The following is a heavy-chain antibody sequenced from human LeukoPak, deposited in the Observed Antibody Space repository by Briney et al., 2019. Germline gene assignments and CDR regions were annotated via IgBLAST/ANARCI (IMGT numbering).Heavy chain of an antibody. V-gene: IGHV3-21*01. D-gene: IGHD6-19*01. CDR1: GFTFSASS. CDR2: ITSTSGHI. Sequence: PGGSLRLSCAASGFTFSASSLNWVRQAPGKGLEWVSSITSTSGHIYYADSVQGRFTISRDNAKNSLFLQMNSLRADDTALYYCARDGGEVAGLPGAFNIWGQGTMVTVSS. J-gene: IGHJ3*02. CDR3: ARDGGEVAGLPGAFNI.